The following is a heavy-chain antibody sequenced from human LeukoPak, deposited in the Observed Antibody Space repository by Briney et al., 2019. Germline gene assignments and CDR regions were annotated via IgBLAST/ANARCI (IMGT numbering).Heavy chain of an antibody. CDR1: GYTFTGYY. Sequence: GASVKVSCKASGYTFTGYYMHWVRQAPGQGLEWMGSINAGNGNTKYSQNFQARVTFTRDTSASTVHVELSSLRSEDTAVYYCARENHSSGYWGSHWYLDLWGRGTLVTVST. D-gene: IGHD3-22*01. CDR3: ARENHSSGYWGSHWYLDL. V-gene: IGHV1-3*01. J-gene: IGHJ2*01. CDR2: INAGNGNT.